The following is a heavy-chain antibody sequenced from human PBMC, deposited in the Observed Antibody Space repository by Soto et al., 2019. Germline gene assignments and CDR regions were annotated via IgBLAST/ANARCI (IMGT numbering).Heavy chain of an antibody. V-gene: IGHV1-46*01. D-gene: IGHD6-19*01. CDR2: INPSGGST. CDR1: GYTLIMYY. Sequence: ASVKVSCKASGYTLIMYYIHWMRQAPGQGLEWMGLINPSGGSTTYAQKFQGRVTMTRDTSTSTVYMDLNSLRAEDTAVYYCAKEGEHSSGWANFDYWGQGTLVTSPQ. CDR3: AKEGEHSSGWANFDY. J-gene: IGHJ4*02.